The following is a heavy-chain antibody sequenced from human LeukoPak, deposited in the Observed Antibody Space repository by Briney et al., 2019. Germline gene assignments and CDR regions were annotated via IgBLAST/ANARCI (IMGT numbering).Heavy chain of an antibody. V-gene: IGHV5-10-1*01. Sequence: GESLRISCKGSGYSFTSYWISWVRQMPGKGLEWMGRIDTSDSYTNYSPSFQGHVTISADKSISTAYLQWSNLKASDTAMYYCARHEVGYYYGSGSYYRSYYFDYWGQGTLVTVSS. D-gene: IGHD3-10*01. CDR2: IDTSDSYT. CDR1: GYSFTSYW. J-gene: IGHJ4*02. CDR3: ARHEVGYYYGSGSYYRSYYFDY.